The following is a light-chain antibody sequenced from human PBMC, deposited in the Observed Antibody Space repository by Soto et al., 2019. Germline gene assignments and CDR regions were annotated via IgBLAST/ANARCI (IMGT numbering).Light chain of an antibody. J-gene: IGKJ2*01. CDR1: QSVSSN. CDR2: GAS. Sequence: EIVMTQSPATLSVSPGERATLSCRASQSVSSNFAWYQQKPGQAPTFLIYGASTRATGIPARFSGSGSGTEFTLTISSLHSEDVAVYYCQQYNNWPSYTFGQGTKLEIK. CDR3: QQYNNWPSYT. V-gene: IGKV3-15*01.